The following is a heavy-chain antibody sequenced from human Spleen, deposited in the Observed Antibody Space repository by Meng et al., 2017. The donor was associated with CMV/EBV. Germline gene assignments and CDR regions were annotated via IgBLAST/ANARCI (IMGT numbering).Heavy chain of an antibody. CDR3: AASWSWPYNWFDP. V-gene: IGHV4-39*07. D-gene: IGHD1-26*01. CDR2: IYYSGST. Sequence: QVQRQESGPGLVKPSEPLSLTCTVSGGSISSSSYYWGWIRQPPGKGLEWIGSIYYSGSTYYNPSLKSRVTISVDTSKNQFSLKLSSVTAADTAVYYCAASWSWPYNWFDPWGQGTLVTVSS. CDR1: GGSISSSSYY. J-gene: IGHJ5*02.